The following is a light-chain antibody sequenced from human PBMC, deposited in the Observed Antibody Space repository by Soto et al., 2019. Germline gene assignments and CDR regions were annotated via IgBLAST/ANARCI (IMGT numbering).Light chain of an antibody. J-gene: IGKJ5*01. V-gene: IGKV1-39*01. CDR2: VAS. CDR1: QNIINY. CDR3: QQSYNAPIT. Sequence: EIQMTQSPSSLSASVGDRVTITCQASQNIINYLNWYQQKPGKAPQLLIYVASRLESGVPSRFSGSGSGTDFTLTISSLQPEDFATYYCQQSYNAPITFGQGTRLEIK.